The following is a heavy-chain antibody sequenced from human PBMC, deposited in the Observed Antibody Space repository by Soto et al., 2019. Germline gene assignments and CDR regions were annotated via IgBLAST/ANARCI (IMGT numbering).Heavy chain of an antibody. D-gene: IGHD6-19*01. CDR2: IYPGDSDT. V-gene: IGHV5-51*01. CDR3: ARMQWLDRYYYGMDV. CDR1: GYSFTSYW. Sequence: GESLKSSCKGSGYSFTSYWIGWVRQMPGKGLEWMGIIYPGDSDTRYSPSFQGQVTISADKSISTAYLQWSSLKASDTAMYYCARMQWLDRYYYGMDVWGQGTTVTVSS. J-gene: IGHJ6*02.